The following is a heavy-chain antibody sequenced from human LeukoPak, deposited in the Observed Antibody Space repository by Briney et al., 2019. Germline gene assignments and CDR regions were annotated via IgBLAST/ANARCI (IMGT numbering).Heavy chain of an antibody. CDR3: AREIEMATTVPGY. Sequence: GGSLRLSCAASGFTFSDYYMSWIRQAPGKGLEGPSYIISSCSTIYYAASVKRRFTISRENAKNSMYLQMNSLRAEDTGVYYCAREIEMATTVPGYWGQGTLVTVSS. J-gene: IGHJ4*02. D-gene: IGHD5-24*01. CDR1: GFTFSDYY. CDR2: IISSCSTI. V-gene: IGHV3-11*01.